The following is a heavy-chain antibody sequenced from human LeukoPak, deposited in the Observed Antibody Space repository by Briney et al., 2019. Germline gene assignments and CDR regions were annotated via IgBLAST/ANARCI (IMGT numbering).Heavy chain of an antibody. V-gene: IGHV3-74*01. J-gene: IGHJ5*01. CDR2: INGDGTST. Sequence: GGSLRLSCAASGFSFSNSWMYWIRQPPGKGLVWVSRINGDGTSTNYADSVKGRFTISRDNAKNTLYLQMNTLRAEDTAVYYCYSFGRLRFFDFWGQGTLVAVSS. D-gene: IGHD3-3*01. CDR1: GFSFSNSW. CDR3: YSFGRLRFFDF.